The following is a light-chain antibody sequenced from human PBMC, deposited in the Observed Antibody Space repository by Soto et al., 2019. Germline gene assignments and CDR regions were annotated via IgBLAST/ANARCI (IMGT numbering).Light chain of an antibody. CDR3: QQHDSSPCT. CDR2: GAS. V-gene: IGKV3-20*01. Sequence: EIVLTQSPGTLSLSPGERATLSCRASQSVSSSFVAWYQQKPGQAPRLLIYGASTRATGIPDRFSGSGSGTDFTLTIRRLEPEDFAVYYCQQHDSSPCTFGRGTKVEIK. CDR1: QSVSSSF. J-gene: IGKJ1*01.